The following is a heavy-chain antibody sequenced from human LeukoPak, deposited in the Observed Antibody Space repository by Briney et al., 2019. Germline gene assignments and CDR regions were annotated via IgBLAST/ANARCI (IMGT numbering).Heavy chain of an antibody. CDR1: GGSFSGYY. CDR2: INHSGST. D-gene: IGHD3-10*01. J-gene: IGHJ5*02. CDR3: ARRITMVRGAFDP. Sequence: SETLSLTCAVSGGSFSGYYWSWIRQPPGKGLEWIGEINHSGSTYYNPSLKSRVTISLDTSKNQFSLNVSSVTAADTSVYYCARRITMVRGAFDPWGQGTLVTVSS. V-gene: IGHV4-34*01.